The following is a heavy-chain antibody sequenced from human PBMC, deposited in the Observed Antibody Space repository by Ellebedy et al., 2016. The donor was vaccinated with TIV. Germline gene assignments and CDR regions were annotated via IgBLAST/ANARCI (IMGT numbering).Heavy chain of an antibody. CDR2: ISHDGNNK. Sequence: GGSLRLSCAASGFIFSDYAMHWVRQAPGKGLEWVAAISHDGNNKYYPDSVKGRFTISRDNSRNTLCLEMSSLRAEDTAVYFCARHYYDSRGTQSPTTPLWFDPWGQGTLVTVSS. CDR3: ARHYYDSRGTQSPTTPLWFDP. D-gene: IGHD3-22*01. CDR1: GFIFSDYA. V-gene: IGHV3-30-3*01. J-gene: IGHJ5*02.